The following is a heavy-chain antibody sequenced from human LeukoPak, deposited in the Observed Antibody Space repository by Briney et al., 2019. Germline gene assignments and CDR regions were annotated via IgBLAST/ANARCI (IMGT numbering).Heavy chain of an antibody. J-gene: IGHJ4*02. Sequence: PGGSLRLSCAASGFTFSSYSMNWVRQAPGKGLEWVSYISSSSSAIYYADSVKGRFTISRDNAKNSLYLQMNSLRAEDTAVYYCARCGGSCFLDYWGQGTLVTVSS. CDR2: ISSSSSAI. D-gene: IGHD2-15*01. CDR1: GFTFSSYS. CDR3: ARCGGSCFLDY. V-gene: IGHV3-48*04.